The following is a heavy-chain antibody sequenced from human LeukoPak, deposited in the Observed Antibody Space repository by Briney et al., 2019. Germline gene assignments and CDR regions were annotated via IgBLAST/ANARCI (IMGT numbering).Heavy chain of an antibody. CDR2: IWYDGSNK. CDR1: GFTFSSYG. Sequence: GGSLRLSCAASGFTFSSYGMHWVRQAPGKGLEWVAVIWYDGSNKYYADSVKGRFTISRDNSKNTLYLQMNSLRAEDTAVYYCAREGDSSSAYNWFDPWGQGTLVTVS. D-gene: IGHD6-6*01. J-gene: IGHJ5*02. CDR3: AREGDSSSAYNWFDP. V-gene: IGHV3-33*01.